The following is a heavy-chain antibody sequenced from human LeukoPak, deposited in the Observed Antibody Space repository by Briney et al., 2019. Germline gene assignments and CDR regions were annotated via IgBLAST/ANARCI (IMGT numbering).Heavy chain of an antibody. Sequence: SGGSLRLSCAASGFTFSSYAMHWVRQAPGKGLEYVSAIISNGGSTYYANSVKGRFTISRDNSKNTLYLQIGSLRAEDMAVYYCARDRDCSSTSCYAPFDYWGQGTLVTVSS. J-gene: IGHJ4*02. CDR1: GFTFSSYA. CDR2: IISNGGST. D-gene: IGHD2-2*01. CDR3: ARDRDCSSTSCYAPFDY. V-gene: IGHV3-64*01.